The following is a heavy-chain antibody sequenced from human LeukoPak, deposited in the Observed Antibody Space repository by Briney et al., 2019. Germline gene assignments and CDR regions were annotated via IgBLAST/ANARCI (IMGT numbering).Heavy chain of an antibody. CDR3: ASRSDTVTTPHY. J-gene: IGHJ4*02. CDR2: TNPNNGGT. V-gene: IGHV1-2*02. D-gene: IGHD4-17*01. CDR1: GYTFTGYY. Sequence: ASVKVSCKASGYTFTGYYLHWVRQAPGQGLEWMGWTNPNNGGTNYAQRFQGRVTMTRDTSISTAYMELSRLRSDDTAIYYCASRSDTVTTPHYWGQGTLVTVSS.